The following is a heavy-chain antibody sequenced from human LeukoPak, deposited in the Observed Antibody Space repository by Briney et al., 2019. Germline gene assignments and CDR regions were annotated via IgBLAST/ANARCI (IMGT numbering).Heavy chain of an antibody. CDR1: GFTFSTYA. D-gene: IGHD3-22*01. CDR3: AKHRDNGDSSGYHDFDF. CDR2: IGNSGDNT. V-gene: IGHV3-23*01. Sequence: SGGSLRLSCAASGFTFSTYAMFWVRQAPGKGLEWVSGIGNSGDNTYSADSVKGRFTISRDNSKNTLYLQMSSLRAEDTAVYYCAKHRDNGDSSGYHDFDFWGQGTLVTVSS. J-gene: IGHJ4*02.